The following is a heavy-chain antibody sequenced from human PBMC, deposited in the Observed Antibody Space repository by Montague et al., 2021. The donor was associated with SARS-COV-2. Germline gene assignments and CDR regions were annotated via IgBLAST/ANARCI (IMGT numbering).Heavy chain of an antibody. Sequence: SETLSLTCAVSGGSISSNNWWSWVRQPPGKGLEWVGEIYNSGSTNYKPSLNSLVTIAVDKSKNQFSLKLSSVTAADTAVYYCASWYRRITIFVVFSYDAFDFWGQGTMVTVSS. CDR1: GGSISSNNW. CDR2: IYNSGST. CDR3: ASWYRRITIFVVFSYDAFDF. D-gene: IGHD3-3*01. V-gene: IGHV4-4*02. J-gene: IGHJ3*01.